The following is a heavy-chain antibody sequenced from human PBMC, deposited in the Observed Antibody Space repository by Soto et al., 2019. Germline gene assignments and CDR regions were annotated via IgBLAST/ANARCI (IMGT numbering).Heavy chain of an antibody. V-gene: IGHV3-11*06. J-gene: IGHJ5*02. D-gene: IGHD2-21*01. Sequence: PGGSLRLSCAASGFTFSYYYMSWIRQAPGKGLGWVSYISSSSSYTNYADSVNGRFTISRDNAKNSLYLQMNSLRAEDTAVYYCARDAIGPWGQGTLVTVSS. CDR3: ARDAIGP. CDR1: GFTFSYYY. CDR2: ISSSSSYT.